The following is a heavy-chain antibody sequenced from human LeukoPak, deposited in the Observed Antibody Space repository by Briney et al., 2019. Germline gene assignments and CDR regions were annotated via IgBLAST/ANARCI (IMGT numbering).Heavy chain of an antibody. Sequence: GGSLRLSCAASGFTFSSYDMNWVRHAPGKGLEWDSAISGSGGSTYYEDSVKGRFTISRDNAKNTLYLQMNSLRAEDTAVYCCAKRWDYILSGYVYWGQGTLVTVSS. CDR1: GFTFSSYD. V-gene: IGHV3-23*01. J-gene: IGHJ4*02. D-gene: IGHD3-9*01. CDR3: AKRWDYILSGYVY. CDR2: ISGSGGST.